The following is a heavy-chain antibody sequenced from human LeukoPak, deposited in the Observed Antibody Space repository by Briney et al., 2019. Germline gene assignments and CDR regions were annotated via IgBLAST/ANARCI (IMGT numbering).Heavy chain of an antibody. J-gene: IGHJ4*02. CDR2: ISSSGSTI. Sequence: GGSLRLSCAASGFTFSSYEMTWVRQAPGKGLEWVSYISSSGSTIYYADSVKGRFTISRDNAKNSLYLQMNSLRAEDTAVYYCARVVITNFDYWGQGTLVTVSS. CDR3: ARVVITNFDY. V-gene: IGHV3-48*03. D-gene: IGHD3-16*01. CDR1: GFTFSSYE.